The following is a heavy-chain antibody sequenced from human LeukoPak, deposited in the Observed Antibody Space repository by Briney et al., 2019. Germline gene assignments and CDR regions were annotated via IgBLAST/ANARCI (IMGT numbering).Heavy chain of an antibody. CDR1: GFTFDDYA. CDR3: AKDHDYGGNSGYFDY. D-gene: IGHD4-23*01. V-gene: IGHV3-9*01. CDR2: ISWNSGSI. Sequence: PGRSLRLSCAASGFTFDDYAMPWVRQAPGKGLEWVSGISWNSGSIGYADSMKGRFTISRDNAENSLYLQMNSLRAEDTALYYCAKDHDYGGNSGYFDYWGQGTLVTVSS. J-gene: IGHJ4*02.